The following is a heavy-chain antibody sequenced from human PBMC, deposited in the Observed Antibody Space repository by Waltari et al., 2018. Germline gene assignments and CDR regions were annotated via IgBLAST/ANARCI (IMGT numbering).Heavy chain of an antibody. V-gene: IGHV4-34*01. J-gene: IGHJ4*02. Sequence: QVQLQQWGAGLLKPSETLSLTCAVYGGSFSGYYWSWIRQPSGKGLEWIGEINHSGSTNYNPSLKSRVTISVDTSKNQFSLKLSSVTAADTAVYYCASAPQLGYWGQGTLVTVSS. CDR1: GGSFSGYY. CDR3: ASAPQLGY. CDR2: INHSGST. D-gene: IGHD6-13*01.